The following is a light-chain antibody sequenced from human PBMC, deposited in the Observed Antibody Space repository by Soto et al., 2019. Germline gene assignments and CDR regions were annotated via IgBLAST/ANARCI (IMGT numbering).Light chain of an antibody. Sequence: EIVLTQSPATLSLSPGERATLSCRASQSVFSYLAWYQQKPGQAPRLLIYDVSNRATGIPARFIGSGSGTDFTLTISSLEPEDFAVYYCQQRSIWPPFTFGPGTKVDLK. CDR3: QQRSIWPPFT. CDR1: QSVFSY. J-gene: IGKJ3*01. CDR2: DVS. V-gene: IGKV3-11*01.